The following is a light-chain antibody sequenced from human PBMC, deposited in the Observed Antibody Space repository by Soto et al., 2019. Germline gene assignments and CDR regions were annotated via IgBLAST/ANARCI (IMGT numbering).Light chain of an antibody. J-gene: IGKJ4*01. V-gene: IGKV1-39*01. CDR1: QSISSY. CDR3: QQSFSNPLP. CDR2: AAS. Sequence: DIQMTQSPSSLSASVGDRVTITCRASQSISSYLNWYQQKPGKAPKLLIFAASRLQSGVPSRFSGSGSGTDFAFTISNLQPEDFATYFCQQSFSNPLPFGGGTKVDIK.